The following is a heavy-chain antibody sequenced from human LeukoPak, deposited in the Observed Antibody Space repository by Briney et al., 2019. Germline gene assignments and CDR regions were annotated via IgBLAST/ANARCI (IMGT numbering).Heavy chain of an antibody. CDR3: AKGSDGYSYGYIPFDY. CDR2: ISGSGGST. V-gene: IGHV3-23*01. CDR1: GFTFSSYA. Sequence: GGSLRLSCAASGFTFSSYAMSWVRQAPGKGLEWVSAISGSGGSTYYADSVKGRFTISRDNSKNTLYLQMNSLRAEDTAVYYCAKGSDGYSYGYIPFDYWGQRTLVTVSS. D-gene: IGHD5-18*01. J-gene: IGHJ4*02.